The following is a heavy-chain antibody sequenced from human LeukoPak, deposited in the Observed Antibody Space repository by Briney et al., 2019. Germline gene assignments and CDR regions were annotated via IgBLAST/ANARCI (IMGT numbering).Heavy chain of an antibody. CDR3: MRDYMGWFDP. V-gene: IGHV3-23*01. D-gene: IGHD3-10*01. CDR2: ISGSGGST. Sequence: PGGSLRLSCAASGFTFSSYAMSWVRQAPGKGLEWVSAISGSGGSTYYADSVKGRFTISRDTASNTMHLEMNNLRTEDTAVYYCMRDYMGWFDPWGQGTLVTVSS. CDR1: GFTFSSYA. J-gene: IGHJ5*02.